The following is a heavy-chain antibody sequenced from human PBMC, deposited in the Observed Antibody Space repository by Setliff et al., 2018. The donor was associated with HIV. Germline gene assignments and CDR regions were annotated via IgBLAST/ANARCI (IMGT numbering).Heavy chain of an antibody. CDR1: GYAFTGYY. Sequence: ASVKVSCKASGYAFTGYYIHWVRQAPGQGLEWMGRINPNSGGTNYARKFQGRVTMTRDTSISTAYMELSRLTSDDTAVYYCVIGSAARPFDYWGQGTLVTVS. V-gene: IGHV1-2*06. CDR3: VIGSAARPFDY. D-gene: IGHD6-6*01. CDR2: INPNSGGT. J-gene: IGHJ4*02.